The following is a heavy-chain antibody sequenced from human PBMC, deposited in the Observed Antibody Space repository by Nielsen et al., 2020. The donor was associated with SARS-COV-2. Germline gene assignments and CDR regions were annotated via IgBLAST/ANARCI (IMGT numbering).Heavy chain of an antibody. CDR1: GGSISSYY. Sequence: GSLRLSCTVSGGSISSYYWSWIRQPPGKGLEWIGYIYYSGSTYYNPSLKSRVTISVDTSKNQFSLKLSSVTAADTAVYYCARGTSAIAAAALDPWGQGTLVTVSS. J-gene: IGHJ5*02. CDR3: ARGTSAIAAAALDP. V-gene: IGHV4-59*01. CDR2: IYYSGST. D-gene: IGHD6-13*01.